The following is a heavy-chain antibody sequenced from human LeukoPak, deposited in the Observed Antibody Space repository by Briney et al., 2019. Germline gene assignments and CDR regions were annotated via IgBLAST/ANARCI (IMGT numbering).Heavy chain of an antibody. V-gene: IGHV3-53*04. Sequence: GGSLRLSCAASGFTFSSYAMSWVRQAPGKGLEWVSVIYSGGSTYYADSVKGRFTISRHNSKNTLYLQMNSLRAEDTAVYYCARGGPFSAFDIWGQGTMVTVSS. J-gene: IGHJ3*02. D-gene: IGHD3-16*01. CDR3: ARGGPFSAFDI. CDR2: IYSGGST. CDR1: GFTFSSYA.